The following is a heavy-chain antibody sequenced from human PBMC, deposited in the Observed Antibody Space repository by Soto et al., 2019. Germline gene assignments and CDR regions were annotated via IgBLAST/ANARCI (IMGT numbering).Heavy chain of an antibody. CDR3: ARDMGGYSSSWFSVGY. CDR2: IYYSGST. Sequence: PSETLSLTCTVSGGSISSYYWSWIRQPPGKGLEWIGYIYYSGSTNYNPSLKSRVTISVDTSKNQFSLKLSSVTAADTAVYYCARDMGGYSSSWFSVGYWGQGTLVTVSS. J-gene: IGHJ4*02. CDR1: GGSISSYY. V-gene: IGHV4-59*01. D-gene: IGHD6-13*01.